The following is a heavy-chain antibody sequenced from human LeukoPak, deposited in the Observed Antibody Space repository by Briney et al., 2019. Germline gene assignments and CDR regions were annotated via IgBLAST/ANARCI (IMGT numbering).Heavy chain of an antibody. CDR2: ISYDGSNI. Sequence: GGSLRLSCAASGFTFSNFGIHWVRQAPGKGLEWVAVISYDGSNIFYADSVKGRFTISRDNSKNTLYLQMNSLRAEDTAVYYCARMYFDWSYFDYWGQGTLVTVSS. J-gene: IGHJ4*02. D-gene: IGHD3-9*01. V-gene: IGHV3-30*03. CDR1: GFTFSNFG. CDR3: ARMYFDWSYFDY.